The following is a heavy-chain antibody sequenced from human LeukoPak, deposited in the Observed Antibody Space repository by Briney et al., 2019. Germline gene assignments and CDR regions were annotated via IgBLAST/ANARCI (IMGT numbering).Heavy chain of an antibody. J-gene: IGHJ4*02. Sequence: GGALRLSRPASRFTFDDYAMHWVRQAPGKGLAWVSGISWNSGSIGYADSVKGRFTISRDNAKNSLYLQMNSLRAEDTALYYCAKGQYYYDSSGYYYGYWGQGTLVTVSS. V-gene: IGHV3-9*01. CDR2: ISWNSGSI. CDR3: AKGQYYYDSSGYYYGY. CDR1: RFTFDDYA. D-gene: IGHD3-22*01.